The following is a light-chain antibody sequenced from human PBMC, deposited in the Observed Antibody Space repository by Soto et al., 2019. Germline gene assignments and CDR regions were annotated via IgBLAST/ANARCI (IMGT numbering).Light chain of an antibody. Sequence: ETVLTQSPGTLSLSPGERATLSCRASQSVSSNYLAWYQQKPGQAPRLLIYGASTRATGIPDRFSGSVSGTDFTITISRLEPEDLAVYYCQQYCSSRAFGLGTK. V-gene: IGKV3-20*01. J-gene: IGKJ1*01. CDR2: GAS. CDR3: QQYCSSRA. CDR1: QSVSSNY.